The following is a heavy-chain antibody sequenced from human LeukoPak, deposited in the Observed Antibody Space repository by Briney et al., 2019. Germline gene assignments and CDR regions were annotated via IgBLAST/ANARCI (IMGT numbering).Heavy chain of an antibody. J-gene: IGHJ3*02. CDR3: ARASSKQLAGYLPDGFDI. CDR1: GFTFSSYS. CDR2: ISSSGTYV. Sequence: PGGSLRLSCAASGFTFSSYSMNWVLQAPGKGLEWVSSISSSGTYVYYADSVKGRFTISRDNAKNSLSLQMNSLRANDAAVYYCARASSKQLAGYLPDGFDIWGQGTMVTVSS. D-gene: IGHD3-9*01. V-gene: IGHV3-21*01.